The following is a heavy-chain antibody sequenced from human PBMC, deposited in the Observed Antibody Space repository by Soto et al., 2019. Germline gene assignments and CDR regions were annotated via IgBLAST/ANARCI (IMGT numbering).Heavy chain of an antibody. CDR3: LTDIFGVVSFDS. J-gene: IGHJ4*02. D-gene: IGHD3-3*01. CDR2: ISTNGRST. Sequence: GSLRLSCSASGFSFSDSAMHWVRQAPGKRLEYVSAISTNGRSTYYADSVKGRFTISRDNSKKTVHLQMSSLRAEDTAVYYCLTDIFGVVSFDSLGQLTPVTVCS. V-gene: IGHV3-64D*06. CDR1: GFSFSDSA.